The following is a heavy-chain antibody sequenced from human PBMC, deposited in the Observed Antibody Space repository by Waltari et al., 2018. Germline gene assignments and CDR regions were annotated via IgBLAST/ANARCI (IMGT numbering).Heavy chain of an antibody. CDR2: INNSGSN. CDR3: ARGIRGTLRGRYFQH. J-gene: IGHJ1*01. Sequence: QVQLQQWGAGLLKPSETLSLTCAVYGGSFSAYYWSWIRQPQGKRREEIGEINNSGSNNYYPSLKSRVTMSVDTAKNQLSRRRSSVTATDTAVYYCARGIRGTLRGRYFQHCGQGTLVTVSS. V-gene: IGHV4-34*01. CDR1: GGSFSAYY. D-gene: IGHD3-16*01.